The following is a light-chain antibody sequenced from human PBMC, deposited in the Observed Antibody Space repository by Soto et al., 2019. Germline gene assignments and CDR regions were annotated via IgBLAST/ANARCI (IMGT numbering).Light chain of an antibody. J-gene: IGKJ4*01. CDR2: DAS. CDR3: QQFSFLPVS. V-gene: IGKV1-13*02. CDR1: QGIGSN. Sequence: AIQLTQSPSSLSASVGDRVTITCRASQGIGSNLDWYHQKPGKPPKLLIYDASSLESGVPSRFSGSGFGTDFTLTISSLQPEDFATYYCQQFSFLPVSFGGGNRVEI.